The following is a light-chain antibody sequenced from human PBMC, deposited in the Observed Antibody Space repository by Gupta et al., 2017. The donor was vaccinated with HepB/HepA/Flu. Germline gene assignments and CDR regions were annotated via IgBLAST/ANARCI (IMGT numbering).Light chain of an antibody. Sequence: QSALPQPASVSGSPGQSLTISCSGTSSDVGSYNLVSWYQHHPGKAHKLLIYEVTKRPAGVANRFSGSKSGNTASLTISGRQEEDEADYYGCSDAGSTTLLFGGGTKLTVL. V-gene: IGLV2-23*02. CDR1: SSDVGSYNL. J-gene: IGLJ3*02. CDR2: EVT. CDR3: CSDAGSTTLL.